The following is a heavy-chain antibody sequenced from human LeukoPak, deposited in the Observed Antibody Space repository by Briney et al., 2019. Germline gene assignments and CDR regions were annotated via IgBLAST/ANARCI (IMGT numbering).Heavy chain of an antibody. D-gene: IGHD3-16*02. CDR1: GGSISSYY. V-gene: IGHV4-59*01. Sequence: PSETLSLTCTVSGGSISSYYWSWIRQPPGKGLEWIGYIYYSGSTNYNPSLKSRVTISVDTSKNQFSLKLSSVTAADTAVYYCARANDYVWGSYRPGFDYWGQGTLVTVS. J-gene: IGHJ4*02. CDR2: IYYSGST. CDR3: ARANDYVWGSYRPGFDY.